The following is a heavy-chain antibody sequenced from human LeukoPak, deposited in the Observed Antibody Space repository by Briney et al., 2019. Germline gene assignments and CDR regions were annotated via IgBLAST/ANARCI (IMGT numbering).Heavy chain of an antibody. CDR1: GGSISSYY. Sequence: PSETLSLTCTVSGGSISSYYWSWIRQPAGKGLEWIGRIYTSGSTNYNPSLKSRVTMSVDTSKNQFSLKLSSVTAADTAVYYCARDGWHSSSSGVDWFDPWGQGTLVTVPS. J-gene: IGHJ5*02. D-gene: IGHD6-13*01. CDR2: IYTSGST. CDR3: ARDGWHSSSSGVDWFDP. V-gene: IGHV4-4*07.